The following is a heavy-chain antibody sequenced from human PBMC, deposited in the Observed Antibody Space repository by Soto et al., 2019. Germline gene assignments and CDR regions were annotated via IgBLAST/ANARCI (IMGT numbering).Heavy chain of an antibody. V-gene: IGHV1-2*04. CDR3: ARSATGTMNAFDI. J-gene: IGHJ3*02. D-gene: IGHD1-7*01. CDR2: INPNSGGT. Sequence: GASVMVSCKASGYTFTGYYMHWVRQAPGQGLEWMGWINPNSGGTNYAQKFQGWVTMTRDTSISTAYMELSRLRSDDTAVYYCARSATGTMNAFDIWGQGTMVTVSS. CDR1: GYTFTGYY.